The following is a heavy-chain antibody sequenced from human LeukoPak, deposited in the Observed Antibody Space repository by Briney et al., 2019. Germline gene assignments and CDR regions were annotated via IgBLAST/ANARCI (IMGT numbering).Heavy chain of an antibody. Sequence: SETLSLTCTVSGGSISSSSYYWGWIRQPPGKGLEWIGSIYYSGSTYYNPSLKSRVTISVDTSKNQFSLKLSSVTAADTAVYYCARRTRAARPVDYWGQGTLVTVSS. CDR2: IYYSGST. V-gene: IGHV4-39*01. J-gene: IGHJ4*02. D-gene: IGHD6-6*01. CDR1: GGSISSSSYY. CDR3: ARRTRAARPVDY.